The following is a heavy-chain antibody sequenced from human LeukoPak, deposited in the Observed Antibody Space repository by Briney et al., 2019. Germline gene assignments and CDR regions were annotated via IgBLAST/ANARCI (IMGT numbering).Heavy chain of an antibody. CDR1: GFTFSSYG. CDR2: ISYDGSNK. CDR3: AKSFDY. J-gene: IGHJ4*02. V-gene: IGHV3-30*18. Sequence: PGRSLRLSCAASGFTFSSYGMHWVRRAPGKGLEWVAVISYDGSNKYYADSVKGRFTISRDNSKNTLYLQMNSLRAEDTAVYYCAKSFDYWGQGTLVTVSS.